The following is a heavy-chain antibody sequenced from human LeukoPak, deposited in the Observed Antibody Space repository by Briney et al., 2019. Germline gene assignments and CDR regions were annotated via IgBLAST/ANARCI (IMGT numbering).Heavy chain of an antibody. V-gene: IGHV1-18*01. D-gene: IGHD1-26*01. Sequence: ASVTVSCMASGYTFTSYVISWVRQAPGQGLEWVGWSSAYNGNTNYTQNFQGRVTMTTDTSRSTAYMELRRQRSDDTAVYYCARVEWALPGYYYYMYVWGKGTTVTVSS. CDR2: SSAYNGNT. CDR1: GYTFTSYV. J-gene: IGHJ6*03. CDR3: ARVEWALPGYYYYMYV.